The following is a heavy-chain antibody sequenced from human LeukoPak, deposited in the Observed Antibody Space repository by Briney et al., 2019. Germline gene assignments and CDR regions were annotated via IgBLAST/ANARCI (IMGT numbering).Heavy chain of an antibody. J-gene: IGHJ4*02. Sequence: SETLSLTCTVSGGSISSYYWSWIRQPAGKGLEWIGSIYYSGNTYYNPSLKSRVTMSVDTSKNQFSLKLRSVTAADTAVYYCARDYSGAGTVGATSGYWGQGTLVTVSS. V-gene: IGHV4-59*04. D-gene: IGHD1-26*01. CDR1: GGSISSYY. CDR3: ARDYSGAGTVGATSGY. CDR2: IYYSGNT.